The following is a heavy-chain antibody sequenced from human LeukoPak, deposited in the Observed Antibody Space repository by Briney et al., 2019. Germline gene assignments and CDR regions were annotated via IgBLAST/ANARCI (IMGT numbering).Heavy chain of an antibody. Sequence: SETLSLTCTVSGGSISSYYWSWIRQPPGKGLEWIGYIYYSGSTNYNPSLKSRVTISVDTSKNQFSLKLNSVTAADTAVYYCAGGGDSGGYYYPMLDYWGQGTLVTVSS. CDR2: IYYSGST. D-gene: IGHD3-22*01. CDR3: AGGGDSGGYYYPMLDY. CDR1: GGSISSYY. V-gene: IGHV4-59*01. J-gene: IGHJ4*02.